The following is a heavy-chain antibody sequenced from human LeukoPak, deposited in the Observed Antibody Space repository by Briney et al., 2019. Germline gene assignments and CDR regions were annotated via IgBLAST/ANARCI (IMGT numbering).Heavy chain of an antibody. CDR1: GGSISSYY. D-gene: IGHD1-1*01. J-gene: IGHJ4*02. CDR3: ARGGNDDRGPFDY. Sequence: SETLSLTCTVSGGSISSYYWSWIRQPPGKGLEWIGYIFYTGSTNYNPSLKSRVTISVDTSKNQFSLKLSSVTAADTAVYYCARGGNDDRGPFDYWGQGTLVTVSS. CDR2: IFYTGST. V-gene: IGHV4-59*12.